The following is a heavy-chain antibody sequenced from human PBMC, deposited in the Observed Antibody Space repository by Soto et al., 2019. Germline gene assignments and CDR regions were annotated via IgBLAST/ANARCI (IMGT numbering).Heavy chain of an antibody. CDR1: GFSFSSYG. J-gene: IGHJ4*02. Sequence: QVQLVESGGGVVQPGRSLRLSCAASGFSFSSYGMHWVRQAPGKGLEWVAVIWYDGSNEYYADSVKGRFSISRDNSKNTLFLQTSRLKVEDTALYYCATGQTAMANCFDYCGQGTLVTVSP. CDR2: IWYDGSNE. CDR3: ATGQTAMANCFDY. D-gene: IGHD5-18*01. V-gene: IGHV3-33*01.